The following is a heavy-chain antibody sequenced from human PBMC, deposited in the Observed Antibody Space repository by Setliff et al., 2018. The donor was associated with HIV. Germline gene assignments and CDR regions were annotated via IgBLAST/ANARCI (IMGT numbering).Heavy chain of an antibody. D-gene: IGHD1-26*01. CDR1: GGSISSDGYY. V-gene: IGHV4-31*03. CDR3: ARGLVGVSRTGLAY. Sequence: PSETLSLTCTVSGGSISSDGYYWTWIRQHPGKGLEWIGYIYASGSTYYNPSLKSRVTISVDTSKNQFSLKLSSVTAADTAVYYCARGLVGVSRTGLAYWGQGILVTVSS. CDR2: IYASGST. J-gene: IGHJ4*02.